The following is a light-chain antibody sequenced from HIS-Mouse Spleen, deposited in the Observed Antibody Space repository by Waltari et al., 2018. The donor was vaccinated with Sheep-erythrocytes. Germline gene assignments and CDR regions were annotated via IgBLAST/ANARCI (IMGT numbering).Light chain of an antibody. CDR1: SSDVGGYNY. J-gene: IGLJ3*02. CDR2: AVS. CDR3: SSYAGSNNWV. Sequence: QSALTQPPSASGSPGQSVTISCTGTSSDVGGYNYVSWYQQHPGKAPKLMIYAVSKRPSGVPDRFSGSKSGNTASLTVSELQAEDEADYYCSSYAGSNNWVFGGGTKLTVL. V-gene: IGLV2-8*01.